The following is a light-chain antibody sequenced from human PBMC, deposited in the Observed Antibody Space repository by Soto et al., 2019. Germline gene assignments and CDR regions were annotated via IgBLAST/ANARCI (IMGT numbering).Light chain of an antibody. V-gene: IGKV1-39*01. CDR3: QHSQQIPYS. CDR1: PTISTY. CDR2: AAS. Sequence: DIQMTQSPSSLSASVGDRVTITCRASPTISTYLNWYPQKPGKAPKLLIYAASRLQSGVPSRFSGSGSGTDFTLTLSSRQHEDFGAYHCQHSQQIPYSFGAWTKLDIQ. J-gene: IGKJ2*03.